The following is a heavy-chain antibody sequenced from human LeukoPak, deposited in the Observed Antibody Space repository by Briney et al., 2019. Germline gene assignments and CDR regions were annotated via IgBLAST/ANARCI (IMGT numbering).Heavy chain of an antibody. Sequence: GGSLRLSCAASGFTFSDYWMLWVRQAPGKGLVWVSRILSDASSTSYADSVKGRFTISRDIAKNTLYLQMNSLRAEDTAVYYCARVRITRANWFDPWGQGALVTVS. J-gene: IGHJ5*02. CDR2: ILSDASST. V-gene: IGHV3-74*01. CDR3: ARVRITRANWFDP. CDR1: GFTFSDYW. D-gene: IGHD2-2*01.